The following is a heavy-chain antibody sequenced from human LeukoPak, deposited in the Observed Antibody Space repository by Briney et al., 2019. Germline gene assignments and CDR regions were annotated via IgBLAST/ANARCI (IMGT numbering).Heavy chain of an antibody. Sequence: PETLSLTCTVSGVSVSSYYWTWIRQPPGKELEWIGYIYDSGSTINNPSRKSRSTNYNPALKSRVTISVDTSKNQFSLKLSSVTAAATAVYYCAGSQPTLKYSYGPERFDYWGQGTLVTVSS. CDR3: AGSQPTLKYSYGPERFDY. J-gene: IGHJ4*02. V-gene: IGHV4-59*08. D-gene: IGHD5-18*01. CDR1: GVSVSSYY. CDR2: IYDSGSTINNPSRKSRST.